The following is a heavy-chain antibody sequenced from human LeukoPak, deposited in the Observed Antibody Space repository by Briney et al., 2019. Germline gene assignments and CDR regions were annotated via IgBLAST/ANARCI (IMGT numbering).Heavy chain of an antibody. CDR3: ARSYDSSGYYYETYYYYGMDV. CDR2: ISAYNGNT. Sequence: ASVKVSCKASGYTFTSYGISWVRQAPGQGLEWMGWISAYNGNTNYAQKLQGRVTMTTDTSTSTAYMELRSLRSDDTAVYYCARSYDSSGYYYETYYYYGMDVRGQGTTVTVSS. V-gene: IGHV1-18*01. D-gene: IGHD3-22*01. CDR1: GYTFTSYG. J-gene: IGHJ6*02.